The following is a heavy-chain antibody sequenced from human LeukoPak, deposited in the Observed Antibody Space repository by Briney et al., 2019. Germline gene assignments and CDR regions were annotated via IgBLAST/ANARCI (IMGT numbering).Heavy chain of an antibody. CDR2: ISAYNGNT. J-gene: IGHJ5*02. CDR3: ARRITMIAEDRGWFDP. V-gene: IGHV1-18*01. D-gene: IGHD3-22*01. CDR1: GYTFTSYG. Sequence: ASVKVSCKASGYTFTSYGISWVRQAPGQGLEWMGWISAYNGNTNYAQKLQGRVTMTTDTSTSTAYMELRSLRSDDTAVYYCARRITMIAEDRGWFDPWGQGTLVTVSS.